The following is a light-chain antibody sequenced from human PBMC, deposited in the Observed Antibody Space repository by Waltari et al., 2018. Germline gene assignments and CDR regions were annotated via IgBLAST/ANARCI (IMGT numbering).Light chain of an antibody. CDR3: QQSYSAPH. CDR1: QSISSH. V-gene: IGKV1-39*01. Sequence: DIQMAQSPSSLSVSVGDRITITCRASQSISSHLNWYQHKSGKAPKLLIYAASSLQSGVPSRFSGSGSGTDFTLTISSLQPEDFATYYCQQSYSAPHFGPGTKVDIK. J-gene: IGKJ3*01. CDR2: AAS.